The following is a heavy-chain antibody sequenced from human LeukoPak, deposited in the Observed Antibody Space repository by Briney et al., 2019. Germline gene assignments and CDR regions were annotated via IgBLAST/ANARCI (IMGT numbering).Heavy chain of an antibody. CDR3: ARRLGYGSGSFSYYYGMDV. J-gene: IGHJ6*02. CDR1: GYSLTSYW. V-gene: IGHV5-51*01. CDR2: IYPGDSDT. D-gene: IGHD3-10*01. Sequence: GESLKISCKGSGYSLTSYWIGWVRRMPGKGLEWMGIIYPGDSDTRYSPSFQGQVTISADKSISTAYLQWSSLKASDTAMYYCARRLGYGSGSFSYYYGMDVWGQGTTVTVSS.